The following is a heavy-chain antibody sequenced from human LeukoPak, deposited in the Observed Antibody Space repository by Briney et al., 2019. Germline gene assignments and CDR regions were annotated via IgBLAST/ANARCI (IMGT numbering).Heavy chain of an antibody. CDR3: ARVPTNYDFWSGYYGDYYYYYMDV. J-gene: IGHJ6*03. Sequence: PSETLSLTCTVSGGSISSHYWSWIRQPPGKGLEWIGYIYYSGSTNYNPSLKSRVTISVDTSKNQFSLKLSSVTAADTAVYYCARVPTNYDFWSGYYGDYYYYYMDVWGKGTTVTVSS. D-gene: IGHD3-3*01. CDR2: IYYSGST. V-gene: IGHV4-59*11. CDR1: GGSISSHY.